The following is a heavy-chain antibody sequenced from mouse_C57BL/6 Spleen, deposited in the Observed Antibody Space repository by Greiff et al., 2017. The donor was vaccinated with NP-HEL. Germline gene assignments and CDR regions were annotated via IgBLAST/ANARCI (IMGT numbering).Heavy chain of an antibody. CDR3: TRDYYYAMDY. V-gene: IGHV1-4*01. CDR2: INPSSGTT. CDR1: GYTFTSYT. J-gene: IGHJ4*01. Sequence: QVQLQQSGAELARPGASVKMSCKASGYTFTSYTMHWVNQRPGQGLEWIGYINPSSGTTKYNQKFKDKATLTADKSSSTAYMQLSSLTSEDAAVYYCTRDYYYAMDYWGQGTSVTVSS.